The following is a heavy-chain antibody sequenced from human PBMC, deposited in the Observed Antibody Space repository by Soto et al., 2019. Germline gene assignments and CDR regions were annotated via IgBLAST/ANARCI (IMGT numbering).Heavy chain of an antibody. J-gene: IGHJ6*02. CDR2: IKQDGSEQ. V-gene: IGHV3-7*05. Sequence: EVQLVESGGGLVQPGGSLRLSCAASGFTFSGYWMSWVRQAPGKGLEWVANIKQDGSEQFYVDSVKGRFTISRDNAKNPLYLQINSLRAEDTAVYYCAREAVWGQGNTVTVSS. CDR3: AREAV. CDR1: GFTFSGYW.